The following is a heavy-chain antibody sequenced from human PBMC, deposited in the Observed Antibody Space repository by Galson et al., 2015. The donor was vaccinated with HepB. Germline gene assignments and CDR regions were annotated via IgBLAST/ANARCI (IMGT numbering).Heavy chain of an antibody. D-gene: IGHD3/OR15-3a*01. CDR3: AKEGGDVGLGFTPGGDS. J-gene: IGHJ5*01. V-gene: IGHV3-23*01. Sequence: SLRLSCAASGFTFSNYAMSWVRQAPGKGLEWVSGIRGSGANTSDADFVKGRFTISRDSSENALHLPMNSLRVEDTALYHCAKEGGDVGLGFTPGGDSWGQGTLVTVSS. CDR2: IRGSGANT. CDR1: GFTFSNYA.